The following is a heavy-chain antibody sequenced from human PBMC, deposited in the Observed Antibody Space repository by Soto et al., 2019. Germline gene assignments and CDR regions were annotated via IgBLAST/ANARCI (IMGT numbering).Heavy chain of an antibody. D-gene: IGHD2-15*01. CDR2: INPNSGGT. V-gene: IGHV1-2*04. CDR1: GYTFTGYY. J-gene: IGHJ3*02. Sequence: ASVKVSCKASGYTFTGYYMHWVRQAPGQGLEWMGWINPNSGGTNYAQKFQGWVTMTRDTAISTVYMELSRLRSDDTAVYYCARQYCSGGSCYYISNRDAFDIWGQGTMVTVSS. CDR3: ARQYCSGGSCYYISNRDAFDI.